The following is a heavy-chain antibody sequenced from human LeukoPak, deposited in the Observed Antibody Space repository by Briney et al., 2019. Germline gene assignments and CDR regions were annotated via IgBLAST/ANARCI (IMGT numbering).Heavy chain of an antibody. Sequence: GGSLRLSCAASGFTFSSYAMSWVRQAPGKGLVWVAHINTDGRTTTYADSVKGRFTVARDNAKNTLYLEMNRLRAEDTAVYYCARDTTYMFDYWGQGTQVTVSS. J-gene: IGHJ4*02. CDR1: GFTFSSYA. CDR2: INTDGRTT. CDR3: ARDTTYMFDY. D-gene: IGHD1-26*01. V-gene: IGHV3-74*01.